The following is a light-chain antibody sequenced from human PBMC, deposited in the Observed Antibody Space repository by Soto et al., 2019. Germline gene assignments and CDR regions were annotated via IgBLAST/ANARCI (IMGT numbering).Light chain of an antibody. CDR3: QQYYTNPRT. Sequence: DIVMTQSPDSLAVSLGERATVNCKSGQSVLYSSDNRNYLAWYQQNPGQSPKLLISWASTRESGVPDRVSGSGSGTDFTLPISSLQAEDLAVYFCQQYYTNPRTFGQGTKVEIK. J-gene: IGKJ1*01. CDR2: WAS. V-gene: IGKV4-1*01. CDR1: QSVLYSSDNRNY.